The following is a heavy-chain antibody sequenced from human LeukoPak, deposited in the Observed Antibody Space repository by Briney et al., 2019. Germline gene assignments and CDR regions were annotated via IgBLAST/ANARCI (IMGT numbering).Heavy chain of an antibody. Sequence: GGSLRLSCAVSGFTFSDYGMHWVRQAPGKGLVWVSHINRDGSSTSYADSVKGRFTISRDSAKNTLYLQMNSLRAEDTAVYYCASPGGYYFEAFDIWGQGTKVTVSS. D-gene: IGHD2/OR15-2a*01. CDR2: INRDGSST. V-gene: IGHV3-74*01. CDR1: GFTFSDYG. J-gene: IGHJ3*02. CDR3: ASPGGYYFEAFDI.